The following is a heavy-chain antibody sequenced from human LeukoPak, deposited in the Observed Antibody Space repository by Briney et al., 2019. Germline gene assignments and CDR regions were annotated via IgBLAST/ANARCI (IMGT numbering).Heavy chain of an antibody. CDR2: ISSDESIT. CDR3: ARVSLSSGCLSN. V-gene: IGHV3-74*01. Sequence: GGSLRLSCAASGFTFSNYWMHWVRQAPGKGLVWVSRISSDESITSYADFVKGRFTISRDNAKNTLFLQMHGLRAEDTAVYYCARVSLSSGCLSNWGQGTLVTVSS. J-gene: IGHJ4*02. CDR1: GFTFSNYW. D-gene: IGHD6-19*01.